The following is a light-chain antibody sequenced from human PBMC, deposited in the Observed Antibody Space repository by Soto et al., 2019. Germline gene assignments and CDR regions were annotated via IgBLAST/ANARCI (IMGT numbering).Light chain of an antibody. V-gene: IGLV2-8*01. Sequence: QSALTQPPSASGSPGQSVTISCTGTTSGVGGYNYVSWYQQHPGKAPKLMIYEVSERPSGVPDRFSGSKSGNTASLTVSGLQADDEADYYCTSYGGNYNVVFGGGTKLTVL. J-gene: IGLJ2*01. CDR1: TSGVGGYNY. CDR3: TSYGGNYNVV. CDR2: EVS.